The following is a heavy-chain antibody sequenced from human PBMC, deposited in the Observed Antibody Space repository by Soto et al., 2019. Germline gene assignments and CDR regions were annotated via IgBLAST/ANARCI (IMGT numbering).Heavy chain of an antibody. CDR1: GGSISSGGYS. J-gene: IGHJ5*02. Sequence: SETLSLTCAVSGGSISSGGYSWSWIRQPPGKGLEWIGYIYHSGSTYYNPSLKSRVTITADESTSTAYMELSSLRSEDTAVYYCARNPALPKTPPPAFAPWGQGTLVTVSS. CDR2: IYHSGST. D-gene: IGHD2-2*01. CDR3: ARNPALPKTPPPAFAP. V-gene: IGHV4-30-2*02.